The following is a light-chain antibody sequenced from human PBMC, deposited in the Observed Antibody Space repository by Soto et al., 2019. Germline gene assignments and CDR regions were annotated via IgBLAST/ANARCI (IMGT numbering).Light chain of an antibody. CDR1: QSINNY. J-gene: IGKJ1*01. CDR2: DAS. Sequence: EIMLTQSPAPLSLSPGERAALSCKASQSINNYLVWYQQKPGQAPRLLIYDASNRATGIPARFSGSGSGTDFTLTISSLQPEDVATYYCQQYNNWPRTLGQGTKVDIK. V-gene: IGKV3-11*01. CDR3: QQYNNWPRT.